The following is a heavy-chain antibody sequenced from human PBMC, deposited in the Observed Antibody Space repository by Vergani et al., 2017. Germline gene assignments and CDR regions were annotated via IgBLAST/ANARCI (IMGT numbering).Heavy chain of an antibody. D-gene: IGHD1-1*01. CDR2: IIPIFGTA. V-gene: IGHV1-69*12. CDR1: GGTFSSYA. Sequence: QVQLVQSGAEVKKPGASVKVSCKASGGTFSSYAISWVRQAPGQGLEWIGGIIPIFGTANYAQKFQGRVTITADESTSTAYMELSSLRSEDTAVYYCASRERIEWYFDLWGRGTLVTVSS. CDR3: ASRERIEWYFDL. J-gene: IGHJ2*01.